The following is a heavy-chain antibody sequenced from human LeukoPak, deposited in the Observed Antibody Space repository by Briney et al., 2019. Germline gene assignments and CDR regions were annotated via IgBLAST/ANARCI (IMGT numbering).Heavy chain of an antibody. Sequence: SETLSLTCTVSGGSISSYYWSWIRQPPGQGLEWIGYIYYSGSTNYNPSLKSRVTISVDTSKNQFSLKLSSVTAADTAVYYCARESRRLVRGAFDIWGQGTMVTVSS. CDR3: ARESRRLVRGAFDI. J-gene: IGHJ3*02. V-gene: IGHV4-59*01. CDR2: IYYSGST. CDR1: GGSISSYY. D-gene: IGHD3-10*01.